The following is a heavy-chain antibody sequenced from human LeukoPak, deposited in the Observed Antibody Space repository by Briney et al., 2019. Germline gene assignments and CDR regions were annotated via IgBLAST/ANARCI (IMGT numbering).Heavy chain of an antibody. CDR1: RFTFSNYW. J-gene: IGHJ4*02. CDR2: IKQDGNET. V-gene: IGHV3-7*01. Sequence: PGGSLRLSCAASRFTFSNYWMSGVRQARAKGLEWGAKIKQDGNETYYVDSVKRRLTISRDNAKNSLSLQMNSLRAEDTAVYYCARQRGSGCLDYWGQGALVTVSS. CDR3: ARQRGSGCLDY. D-gene: IGHD6-19*01.